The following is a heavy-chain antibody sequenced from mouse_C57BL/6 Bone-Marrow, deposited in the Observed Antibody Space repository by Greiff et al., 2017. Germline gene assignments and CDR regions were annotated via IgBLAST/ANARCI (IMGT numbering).Heavy chain of an antibody. D-gene: IGHD2-10*01. V-gene: IGHV1-82*01. CDR1: GYAFSSSW. CDR2: IYPGDGDT. Sequence: VQLQQSGPELVKPGASVKISCKASGYAFSSSWMNWVKQRPGKGLEWIGRIYPGDGDTNYNGKFKGKATLTADKSSSTAYMQLSSLTSEDSAVYCCARSRGTYSYFDYWGQGTTLTVSS. CDR3: ARSRGTYSYFDY. J-gene: IGHJ2*01.